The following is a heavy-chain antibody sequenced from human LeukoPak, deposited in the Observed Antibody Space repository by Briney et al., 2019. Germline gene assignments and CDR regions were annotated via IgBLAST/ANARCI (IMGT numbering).Heavy chain of an antibody. CDR1: GFTFSSYS. CDR2: ISSSSSYI. J-gene: IGHJ6*02. CDR3: ARYCSSTSCYYGMDV. Sequence: GGSLRLSCAASGFTFSSYSMNWVRQAPGKGLEWVSSISSSSSYIYYADSVKGRFTISRDNAKNSLYLQMNSLRAEDTAVYYCARYCSSTSCYYGMDVWGQGTTVTVSS. V-gene: IGHV3-21*01. D-gene: IGHD2-2*01.